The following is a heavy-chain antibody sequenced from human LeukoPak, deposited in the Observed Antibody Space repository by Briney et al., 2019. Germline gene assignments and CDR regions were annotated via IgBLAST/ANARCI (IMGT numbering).Heavy chain of an antibody. CDR3: ARLIGMSYYDSSGYLPWD. CDR1: GYSFSSYW. V-gene: IGHV5-51*01. CDR2: IYPGDSDT. D-gene: IGHD3-22*01. Sequence: GESLKISCKGSGYSFSSYWIGWVRQMPGKGLEWMGIIYPGDSDTRYSPSFQGQVTISADKSISTAYLQWSSLKASDTAMYYCARLIGMSYYDSSGYLPWDWGQGTLVTVSS. J-gene: IGHJ4*02.